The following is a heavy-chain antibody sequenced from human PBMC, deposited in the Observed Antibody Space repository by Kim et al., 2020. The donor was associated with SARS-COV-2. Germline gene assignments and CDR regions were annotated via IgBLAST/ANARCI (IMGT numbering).Heavy chain of an antibody. D-gene: IGHD1-7*01. J-gene: IGHJ6*02. V-gene: IGHV1-18*01. CDR2: NT. CDR3: ALELPYYGMDV. Sequence: NTNYAQKLQGRVTMTTDTSTSTAYMELRSLRSDDTAVYYCALELPYYGMDVWGQGTTVTVSS.